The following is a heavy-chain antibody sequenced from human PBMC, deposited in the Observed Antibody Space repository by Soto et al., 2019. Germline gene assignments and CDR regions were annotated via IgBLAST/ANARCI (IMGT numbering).Heavy chain of an antibody. Sequence: GGSLRLSCAASGFTFSSYGMHWVRQAPGKGLEWVAVISYDGSSKYYADSVKGRFTISRDNSKNTLFLQMNSLRAEDTAVYYCAKDPWNEATDYYYYYMDVWGKGTTVTVSS. CDR3: AKDPWNEATDYYYYYMDV. CDR1: GFTFSSYG. J-gene: IGHJ6*03. D-gene: IGHD4-4*01. V-gene: IGHV3-30*18. CDR2: ISYDGSSK.